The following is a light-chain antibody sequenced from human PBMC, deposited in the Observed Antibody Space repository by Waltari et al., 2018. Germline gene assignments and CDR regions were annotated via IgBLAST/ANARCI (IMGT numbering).Light chain of an antibody. Sequence: QSALTQPRSVSGSHGQSVTISCTGTNSDVGGYNYVSWYQHHPGKAPKLMIYDVSKRPSGVPDRFSGSKSGNTASLTISGLQAEDEADYYCCSYAGSYTYVFGTGTKVTVL. CDR1: NSDVGGYNY. CDR2: DVS. CDR3: CSYAGSYTYV. J-gene: IGLJ1*01. V-gene: IGLV2-11*01.